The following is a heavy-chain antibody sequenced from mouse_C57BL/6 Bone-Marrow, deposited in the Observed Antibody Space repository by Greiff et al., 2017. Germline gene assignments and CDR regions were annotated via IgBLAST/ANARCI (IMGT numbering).Heavy chain of an antibody. CDR2: IYPRSGNT. CDR3: ARWPHYYGSSFKFGY. J-gene: IGHJ3*01. Sequence: QVQLQQSGAELARPGASVKLSCKASGYTFTSYGISWVKQRTGQGLEWIGEIYPRSGNTYYNEKFKGKATLTADKSSSTAYMELRSLTSEDSAVYFWARWPHYYGSSFKFGYWGQGTLVTVSA. V-gene: IGHV1-81*01. D-gene: IGHD1-1*01. CDR1: GYTFTSYG.